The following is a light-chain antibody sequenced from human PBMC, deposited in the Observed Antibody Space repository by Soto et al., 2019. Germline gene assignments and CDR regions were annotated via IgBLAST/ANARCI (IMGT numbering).Light chain of an antibody. CDR3: SSYTSSSTLV. V-gene: IGLV2-14*01. Sequence: VLTQPASVSGSPGQSITISCTGTSSDVGGYDYVSWYQQHPGKAPQLMIYDVNNRPSGVSNRFSGSKSGNTASLTISGLQAEDEADYYCSSYTSSSTLVFGTGTKVTVL. J-gene: IGLJ1*01. CDR2: DVN. CDR1: SSDVGGYDY.